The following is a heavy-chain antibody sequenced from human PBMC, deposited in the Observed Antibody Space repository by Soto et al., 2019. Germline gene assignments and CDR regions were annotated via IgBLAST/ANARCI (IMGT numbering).Heavy chain of an antibody. CDR2: ISYDGSNK. CDR1: GFTFSSYA. J-gene: IGHJ6*02. Sequence: QVQLVESGGGVVQPGRSLRLSCAASGFTFSSYAMHWVRQAPGKGLEWVAVISYDGSNKYYADSVKGRFTISRDNSKNTLYLQMTSLRAEDTAVYYCARDSPSIAVAGTYYYYYYGMDVWGQGTTVTVSS. D-gene: IGHD6-19*01. CDR3: ARDSPSIAVAGTYYYYYYGMDV. V-gene: IGHV3-30-3*01.